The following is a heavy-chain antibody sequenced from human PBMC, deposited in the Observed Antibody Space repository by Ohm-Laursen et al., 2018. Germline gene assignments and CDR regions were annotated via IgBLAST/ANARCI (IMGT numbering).Heavy chain of an antibody. CDR2: ISGGGGNT. CDR3: ARGGYGDYNFDY. CDR1: GFTFSSYA. D-gene: IGHD4-17*01. V-gene: IGHV3-23*01. Sequence: SLRLSCAASGFTFSSYAMSWVRQAPGKGLEWVSAISGGGGNTYYADSVKGRFTISRDKSKNSLYLQMNSLRSEDTAVYYCARGGYGDYNFDYWGQGTLVTVSS. J-gene: IGHJ4*02.